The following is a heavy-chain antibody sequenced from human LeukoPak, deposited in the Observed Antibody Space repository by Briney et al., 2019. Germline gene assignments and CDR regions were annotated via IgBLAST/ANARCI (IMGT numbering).Heavy chain of an antibody. Sequence: GSLRLSCAASGFTFSSYAMHWVRQAPGKGLEWIGSIYDSGSTYYNPSLKSRVTISVDTSKNQFSLKLNSVTAADTAVYYCARHYGPWGQGTPVTVSS. V-gene: IGHV4-39*01. CDR1: GFTFSSYAMH. CDR2: IYDSGST. J-gene: IGHJ5*02. CDR3: ARHYGP. D-gene: IGHD3-10*01.